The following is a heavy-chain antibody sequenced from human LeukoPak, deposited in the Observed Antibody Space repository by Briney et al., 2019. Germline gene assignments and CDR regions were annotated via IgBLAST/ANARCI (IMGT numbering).Heavy chain of an antibody. V-gene: IGHV3-21*04. D-gene: IGHD3-16*02. CDR3: ARVGEWQVTFGGLIVMGYFDY. CDR1: GFTFSTYS. J-gene: IGHJ4*02. Sequence: PGGSLRLSCSASGFTFSTYSMNWVRQAPGKGLEWVSSISSSSRYIYYADSVKGRFTISRDNAKNSLYLQMNSLRAEDTAVYYCARVGEWQVTFGGLIVMGYFDYWGQGTLVTVSS. CDR2: ISSSSRYI.